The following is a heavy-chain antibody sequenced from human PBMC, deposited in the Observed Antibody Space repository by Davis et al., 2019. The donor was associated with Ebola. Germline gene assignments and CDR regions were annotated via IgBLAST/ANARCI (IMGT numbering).Heavy chain of an antibody. CDR1: GYTFTSYA. D-gene: IGHD6-19*01. CDR2: INAGNGNT. Sequence: AASVKVSCKASGYTFTSYAMHWVRQAPGQRLEWMGWINAGNGNTKYSQKFQGRVTITRDTSASTAYMELSSLRSEDTAVYYCARDSNGWYFFDYWGQGTLVTVSS. J-gene: IGHJ4*02. V-gene: IGHV1-3*01. CDR3: ARDSNGWYFFDY.